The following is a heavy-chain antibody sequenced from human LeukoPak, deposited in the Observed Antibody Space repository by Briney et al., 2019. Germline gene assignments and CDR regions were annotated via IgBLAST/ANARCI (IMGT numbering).Heavy chain of an antibody. J-gene: IGHJ3*02. CDR1: GFSLSTSGVG. CDR2: IYWDDDK. CDR3: AHSEDYYGSVDAFDI. Sequence: SCPTLVNPTQTLTLTCTFSGFSLSTSGVGVGWIRQPPGKALEWLAFIYWDDDKRYSPSLESRLTITKDTFKNQVVLTMTNMDPVDTATYYCAHSEDYYGSVDAFDIWGQGTMVTVSS. V-gene: IGHV2-5*02. D-gene: IGHD3-10*01.